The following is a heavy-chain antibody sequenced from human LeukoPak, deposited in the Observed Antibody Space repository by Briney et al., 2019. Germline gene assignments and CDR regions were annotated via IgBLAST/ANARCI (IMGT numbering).Heavy chain of an antibody. CDR3: ASSVSEGELHH. CDR1: VGTFSSYA. V-gene: IGHV1-69*01. Sequence: SVKVSCKASVGTFSSYAISWVRQAPGQGLEWMGGIIPIFGTANYAQKFQGRVTITADESTSTAHMELSSLRSEDTAVYYCASSVSEGELHHWGQGTLVTVSS. CDR2: IIPIFGTA. J-gene: IGHJ5*02. D-gene: IGHD1-26*01.